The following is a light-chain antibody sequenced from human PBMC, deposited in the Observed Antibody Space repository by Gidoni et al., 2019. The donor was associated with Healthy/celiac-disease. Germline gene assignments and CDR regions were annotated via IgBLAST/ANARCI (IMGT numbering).Light chain of an antibody. CDR2: AAS. V-gene: IGKV1-39*01. J-gene: IGKJ2*01. Sequence: DIQMTQSPSSLSASVGDRVTITCRASQSMSSYLNWYQQKPGKAPKLLIYAASSLQRGVPSRFSGSGSGTDFTLTISSLQPEDFATYYCQQSYSTPQTFGQGTKLEIK. CDR3: QQSYSTPQT. CDR1: QSMSSY.